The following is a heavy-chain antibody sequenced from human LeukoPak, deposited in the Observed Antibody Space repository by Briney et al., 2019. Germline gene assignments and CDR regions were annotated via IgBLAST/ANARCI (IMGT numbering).Heavy chain of an antibody. CDR3: AKDLGPYDFWSGFDY. CDR2: ISGSGGST. D-gene: IGHD3-3*01. J-gene: IGHJ4*02. V-gene: IGHV3-23*01. Sequence: GGSLRLSCAASGFTFSSYAMSWVRQAPGKGLEWVSAISGSGGSTYYADSVKGRFTISRDNSKNTLYLQMNSLRAEDTAVYYCAKDLGPYDFWSGFDYWGQGTLVTVSS. CDR1: GFTFSSYA.